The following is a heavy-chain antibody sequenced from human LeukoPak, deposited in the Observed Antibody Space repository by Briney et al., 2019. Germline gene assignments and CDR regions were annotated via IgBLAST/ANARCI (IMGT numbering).Heavy chain of an antibody. CDR2: LIVGNGNQ. Sequence: GGSLRLSCAASGFVFSSYSMNWVRQAPGKGLELVSFLIVGNGNQHYADSVKGRFTISRDDAKNSLYLQMNSLRAEDTAVYYCARDRNGGSFDYWGQGTLVTVSS. CDR3: ARDRNGGSFDY. D-gene: IGHD4-23*01. J-gene: IGHJ4*02. CDR1: GFVFSSYS. V-gene: IGHV3-48*01.